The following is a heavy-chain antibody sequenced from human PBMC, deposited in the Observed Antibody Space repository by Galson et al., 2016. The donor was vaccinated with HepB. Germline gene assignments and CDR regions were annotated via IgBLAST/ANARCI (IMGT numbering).Heavy chain of an antibody. CDR3: AKDTYWVLDF. CDR1: GFTFSRQW. Sequence: SLRLSCAASGFTFSRQWMYWVRQAPGKGLAWVPQIKSDGSNINYADSVKGRFTISRDNAGNTLYLQMNSLRAEDTAVYYFAKDTYWVLDFWGQGDLVTVSS. J-gene: IGHJ4*02. D-gene: IGHD2-15*01. V-gene: IGHV3-74*01. CDR2: IKSDGSNI.